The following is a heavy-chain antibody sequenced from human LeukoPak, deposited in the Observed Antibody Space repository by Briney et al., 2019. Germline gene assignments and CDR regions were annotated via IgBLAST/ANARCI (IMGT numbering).Heavy chain of an antibody. CDR2: ISWEGRST. CDR1: GFNFDDYD. J-gene: IGHJ4*02. V-gene: IGHV3-43D*03. D-gene: IGHD3-22*01. Sequence: GGSLRLSCAASGFNFDDYDMHWVRQAPGKGLEWVSLISWEGRSTYYADSMKGRFTISRDNSKNSLYLQMTSLRPEDTALYYCVAPYDGSGYPLGYWGPGTLVIVSS. CDR3: VAPYDGSGYPLGY.